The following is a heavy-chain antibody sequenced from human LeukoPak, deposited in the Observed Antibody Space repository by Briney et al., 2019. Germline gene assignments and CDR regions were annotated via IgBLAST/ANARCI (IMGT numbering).Heavy chain of an antibody. Sequence: GGSLRLSCAASGFTFSSYAMSWVRQAPGKGLEWVSSISGSGGRTHYADSVRGRFTISRDNSKNTLYLQMNSLRAEDTAVYYCAELGITMIGGVWGKGTTVTISS. CDR1: GFTFSSYA. V-gene: IGHV3-23*01. D-gene: IGHD3-10*02. CDR2: ISGSGGRT. J-gene: IGHJ6*04. CDR3: AELGITMIGGV.